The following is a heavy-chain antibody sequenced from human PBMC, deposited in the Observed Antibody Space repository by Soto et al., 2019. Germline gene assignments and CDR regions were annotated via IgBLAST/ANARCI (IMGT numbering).Heavy chain of an antibody. Sequence: VSLRLPKSAAWVTCGNPGSNRILKNKGKGLEWVGRIKSKTDGGPTDYAAPVKGRFAISRDDSKNTLYLQMNSLKTEDTAVYYCTKIHRIFYTTIWDVWGQGTTVTVSS. CDR3: TKIHRIFYTTIWDV. D-gene: IGHD3-3*01. V-gene: IGHV3-15*07. CDR2: IKSKTDGGPT. CDR1: WVTCGNPG. J-gene: IGHJ6*02.